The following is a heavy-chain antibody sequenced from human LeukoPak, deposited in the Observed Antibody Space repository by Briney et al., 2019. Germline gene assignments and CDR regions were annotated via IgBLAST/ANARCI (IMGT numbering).Heavy chain of an antibody. J-gene: IGHJ4*02. CDR3: ARDPRPSTVLTPFDY. CDR1: GFSLNSYW. Sequence: GGSLRLSCAGSGFSLNSYWMHWVRQAPGKGLEWVSGIKTDGSITTYADSVRGRFTISRDNDKNTLYLKMNSLRAEDTAVYYCARDPRPSTVLTPFDYWGQGTLVTVSS. D-gene: IGHD4-17*01. V-gene: IGHV3-74*01. CDR2: IKTDGSIT.